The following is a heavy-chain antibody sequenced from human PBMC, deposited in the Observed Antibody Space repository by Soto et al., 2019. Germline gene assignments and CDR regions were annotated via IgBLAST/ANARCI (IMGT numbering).Heavy chain of an antibody. CDR2: IYYSGST. Sequence: QVQLQESGPGLVKPSQTLSLTCTVSGGSISSGGYYWSWIRQHPGKGLEWIGYIYYSGSTYYNPSLKSRVTISVATSKNQFSLKLSSVTAADTAVYYCARSPRDAYYVSGSPRGHWFDPWGQGTLVTVSS. CDR1: GGSISSGGYY. CDR3: ARSPRDAYYVSGSPRGHWFDP. V-gene: IGHV4-31*03. D-gene: IGHD3-10*01. J-gene: IGHJ5*02.